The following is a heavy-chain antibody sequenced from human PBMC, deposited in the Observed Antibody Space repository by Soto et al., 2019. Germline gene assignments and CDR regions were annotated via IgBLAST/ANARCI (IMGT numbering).Heavy chain of an antibody. CDR2: IDYNGVT. Sequence: SETLSLTCTVSGGSIYRSGYYWGWIRQPPGRGLEWIGNIDYNGVTYSNPSLKSRVTIPRDTSKNQFSLKLTSVTAADTALYYCGKVLVGATGHTDSDSWGPGTLVTVSS. D-gene: IGHD2-15*01. CDR3: GKVLVGATGHTDSDS. CDR1: GGSIYRSGYY. J-gene: IGHJ4*02. V-gene: IGHV4-39*01.